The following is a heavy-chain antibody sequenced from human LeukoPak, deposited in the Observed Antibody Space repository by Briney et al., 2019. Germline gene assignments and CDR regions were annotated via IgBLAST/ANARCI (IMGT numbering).Heavy chain of an antibody. V-gene: IGHV3-23*01. CDR1: GFTFSSYA. CDR2: ISGSSLTT. J-gene: IGHJ4*02. Sequence: GGSLRLSCAASGFTFSSYALSWVRQAPGKGLEWVSLISGSSLTTDYADSVKGRFTISRDNSKNTLSLQMNSLKADDTAVYYCAKHLRTSVWFFDSWGQGTLVTVSS. CDR3: AKHLRTSVWFFDS. D-gene: IGHD6-19*01.